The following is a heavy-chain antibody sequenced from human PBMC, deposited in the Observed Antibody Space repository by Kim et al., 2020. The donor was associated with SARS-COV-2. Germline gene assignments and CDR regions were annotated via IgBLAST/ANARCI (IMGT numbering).Heavy chain of an antibody. CDR3: ARIGDY. V-gene: IGHV5-51*01. J-gene: IGHJ4*02. D-gene: IGHD2-15*01. Sequence: YPGYSDTRYSPSFQGQVTMSADKSIITAYLQWSSLKASDTAMYYCARIGDYWGQGTLVTVSS. CDR2: YPGYSDT.